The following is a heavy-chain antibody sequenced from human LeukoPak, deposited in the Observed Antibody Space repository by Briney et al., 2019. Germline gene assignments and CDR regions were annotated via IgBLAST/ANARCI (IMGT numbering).Heavy chain of an antibody. D-gene: IGHD1-26*01. CDR3: ARGSRRLADFHY. J-gene: IGHJ4*02. CDR1: GGSISSYY. CDR2: ISYSGST. V-gene: IGHV4-59*04. Sequence: KPSETLSLTCTVSGGSISSYYWSWIRQPPGKGLGWIGTISYSGSTYYNPSLQSRVTISVDTSKNQFSLELSSVTAADTAVYYCARGSRRLADFHYWGQGTLVTVSS.